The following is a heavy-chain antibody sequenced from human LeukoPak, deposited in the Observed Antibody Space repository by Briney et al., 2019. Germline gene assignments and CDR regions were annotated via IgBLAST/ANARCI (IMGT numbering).Heavy chain of an antibody. V-gene: IGHV4-34*01. Sequence: PSETLSLTCAVYGGSFSGYYWSWIRQPPGKGLEWIGEINHSGSTNYNPSLKSRVSISVDTSNNQFSLKLNSVTAADTAVYYCARHGAPGIAVAGIDYWGQGTLVTVSS. CDR3: ARHGAPGIAVAGIDY. J-gene: IGHJ4*02. CDR1: GGSFSGYY. CDR2: INHSGST. D-gene: IGHD6-19*01.